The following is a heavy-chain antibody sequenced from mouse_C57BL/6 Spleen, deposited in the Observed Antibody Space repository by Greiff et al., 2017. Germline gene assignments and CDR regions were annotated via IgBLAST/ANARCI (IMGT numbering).Heavy chain of an antibody. V-gene: IGHV1-50*01. Sequence: VQLQQPGAELVKPGASVKLSCKASGYTFTSYWMQWVKQRPGQGLEWIGEIDPSDSYTNYNQKFKGKATLTVDTSSSTAYMQLSSLTSEDSAVYYCARWTGRYFDVWGTGTTVTVSS. CDR3: ARWTGRYFDV. D-gene: IGHD4-1*01. J-gene: IGHJ1*03. CDR2: IDPSDSYT. CDR1: GYTFTSYW.